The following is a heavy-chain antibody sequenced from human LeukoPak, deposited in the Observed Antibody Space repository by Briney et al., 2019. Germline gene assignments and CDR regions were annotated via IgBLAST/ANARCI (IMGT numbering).Heavy chain of an antibody. CDR3: AFGYDLDAFDI. D-gene: IGHD1-14*01. Sequence: GGSLRLSCAASGFTVSSNYMSWVRQAPGKGLEWVSVIYSGGSTYYADSVKGRFTISRDNSKNTLHLQMNSLRAEDTAVYYCAFGYDLDAFDIWGQGTMVTVSS. V-gene: IGHV3-66*01. CDR1: GFTVSSNY. J-gene: IGHJ3*02. CDR2: IYSGGST.